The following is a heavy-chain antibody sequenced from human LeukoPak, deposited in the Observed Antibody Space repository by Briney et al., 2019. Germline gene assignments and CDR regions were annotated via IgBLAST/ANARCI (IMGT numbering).Heavy chain of an antibody. V-gene: IGHV4-34*01. Sequence: SETLSLTCGVYGGSFIGDYWSWIRQSPGKGLEWIGQVHHSGSANYNPFLKSRVTISVDTSKNQFSLKLSSVTAADTAVYYCARGGDRWLFNWFDPWGQGTLVTVSS. D-gene: IGHD5-24*01. CDR1: GGSFIGDY. J-gene: IGHJ5*02. CDR2: VHHSGSA. CDR3: ARGGDRWLFNWFDP.